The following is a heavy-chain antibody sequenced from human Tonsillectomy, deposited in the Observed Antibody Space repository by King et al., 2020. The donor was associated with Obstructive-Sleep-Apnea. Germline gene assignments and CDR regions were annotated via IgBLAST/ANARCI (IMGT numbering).Heavy chain of an antibody. Sequence: QLQETGPGLVKPSETLSLTCTVSGGSIGSYFWSWIRQPPGKGLEWIGYIFYTGSTNSNPSLKSRVTISVDTSKKQFSLKLSSVTAADTAGYYCARAGRGYGMDVWGQGTPVTVSS. CDR2: IFYTGST. CDR3: ARAGRGYGMDV. CDR1: GGSIGSYF. D-gene: IGHD1-26*01. J-gene: IGHJ6*02. V-gene: IGHV4-59*01.